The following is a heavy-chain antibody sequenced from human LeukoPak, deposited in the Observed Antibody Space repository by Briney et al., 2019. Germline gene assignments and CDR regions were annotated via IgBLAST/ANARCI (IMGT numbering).Heavy chain of an antibody. J-gene: IGHJ6*03. CDR1: GYTFTSYG. V-gene: IGHV1-18*01. Sequence: ASVKVSCKASGYTFTSYGISWVRQAPGQGLEWMGWISAYNGNTNYAQKLQGRVTMTTDTSTSTAYMELRSLRSDDTAVYYCAREVVVPAAIWGLYYYYYIDVWGKGTTVTVYS. D-gene: IGHD2-2*01. CDR2: ISAYNGNT. CDR3: AREVVVPAAIWGLYYYYYIDV.